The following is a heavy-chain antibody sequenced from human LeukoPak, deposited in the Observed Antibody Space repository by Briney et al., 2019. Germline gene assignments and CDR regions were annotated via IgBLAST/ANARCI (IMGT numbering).Heavy chain of an antibody. CDR1: GYTFTSYA. CDR2: INAGNGNT. CDR3: AMIGAIAAAGTRDY. Sequence: ASVKVSCKASGYTFTSYAMHWVHQAPGQRLEWMGWINAGNGNTKYSQKFQGRVTITRDTSASTAYMELSSLRSEDTAVYYCAMIGAIAAAGTRDYWGQGTLVTVSS. D-gene: IGHD6-13*01. J-gene: IGHJ4*02. V-gene: IGHV1-3*01.